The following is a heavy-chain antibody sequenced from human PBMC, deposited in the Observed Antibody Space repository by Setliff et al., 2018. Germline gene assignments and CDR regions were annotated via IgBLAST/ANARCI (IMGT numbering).Heavy chain of an antibody. V-gene: IGHV4-34*01. CDR2: INHSGST. CDR1: GGSFTDHF. J-gene: IGHJ4*02. CDR3: ARAAVTSGARADYFDS. D-gene: IGHD4-17*01. Sequence: PSETLSLTCAVYGGSFTDHFWSWIRQPPGKGLEWIGEINHSGSTNYNPSLKSRVTISVDTSKNQFSLKLTSVTAADAAVYYCARAAVTSGARADYFDSWGRGTLVPSPQ.